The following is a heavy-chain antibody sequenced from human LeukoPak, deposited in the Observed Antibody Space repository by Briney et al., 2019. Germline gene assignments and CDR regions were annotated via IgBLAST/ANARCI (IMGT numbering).Heavy chain of an antibody. Sequence: GGSLRLSCAASGFTFRNYAMAWVRQAPGKGLEWVSSVSGGGEKTYYADSVKGRFTISRDNSKNTLYLQMNSLRAEDTAVYYCAKDLSYYDILTGYIGWNFDYWGQGTLVTVSS. CDR3: AKDLSYYDILTGYIGWNFDY. J-gene: IGHJ4*02. V-gene: IGHV3-23*01. CDR1: GFTFRNYA. D-gene: IGHD3-9*01. CDR2: VSGGGEKT.